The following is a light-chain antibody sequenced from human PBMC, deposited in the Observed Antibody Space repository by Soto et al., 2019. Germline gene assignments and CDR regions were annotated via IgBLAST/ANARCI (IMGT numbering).Light chain of an antibody. Sequence: QSALTQPASVSGSPGQSITISCTGTSSDVGSYNLVSWYQQHPGKAPKLMIYEGSKRPSGVSNRFSGSKSGNTASLTISGLQAEDEADYYCCSYAHINILVFGRGTKLTVL. CDR1: SSDVGSYNL. CDR2: EGS. CDR3: CSYAHINILV. V-gene: IGLV2-23*01. J-gene: IGLJ2*01.